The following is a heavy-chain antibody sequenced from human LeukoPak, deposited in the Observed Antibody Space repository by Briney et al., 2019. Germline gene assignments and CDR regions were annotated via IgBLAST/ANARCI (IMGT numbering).Heavy chain of an antibody. CDR1: GYTFTGYY. V-gene: IGHV1-2*06. CDR2: INPNSGGT. D-gene: IGHD2-2*01. J-gene: IGHJ4*02. CDR3: GREYCTSTSCQFYYFDC. Sequence: ASVKVSCKASGYTFTGYYMHWVRQAPGQGLEWMGRINPNSGGTNYAQKFQGRVTMTRDTSISTAYMELSSLRSDDTAMYYCGREYCTSTSCQFYYFDCWGQGTLVTVSP.